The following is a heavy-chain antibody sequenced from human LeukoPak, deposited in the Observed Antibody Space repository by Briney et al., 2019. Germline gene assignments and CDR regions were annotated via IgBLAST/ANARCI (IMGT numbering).Heavy chain of an antibody. CDR1: GYTFTTYW. D-gene: IGHD6-19*01. J-gene: IGHJ6*02. CDR2: IYPGDSDT. Sequence: GESLKISCKGSGYTFTTYWIGWVRQMPGKGLEWMGIIYPGDSDTRYSPSFQGQVTISADKSISAAYLQWSSLKASDTAMYYCARLDSAGYSSGWYGMDVWGQGTTVTVSS. CDR3: ARLDSAGYSSGWYGMDV. V-gene: IGHV5-51*01.